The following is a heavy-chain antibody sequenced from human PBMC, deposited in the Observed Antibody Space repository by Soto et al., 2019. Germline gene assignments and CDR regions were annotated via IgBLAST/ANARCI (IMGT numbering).Heavy chain of an antibody. V-gene: IGHV1-18*01. CDR3: ARTDSGDYVTPLVS. CDR2: INVYNGDA. Sequence: QVQLVQSGAEVKKPGASVKVSCKASGYTFTNYGISWVRQAPGQGLDWMGTINVYNGDANYSQKLQGRVTMTTDTSTSTADKALTCLTSDDTAVYYCARTDSGDYVTPLVSWGQGTLVTVSS. D-gene: IGHD4-17*01. J-gene: IGHJ4*02. CDR1: GYTFTNYG.